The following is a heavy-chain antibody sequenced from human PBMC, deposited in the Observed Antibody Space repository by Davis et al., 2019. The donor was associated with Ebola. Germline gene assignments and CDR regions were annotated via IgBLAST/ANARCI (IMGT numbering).Heavy chain of an antibody. D-gene: IGHD4-11*01. CDR2: IIPTFGTP. CDR3: ARAHSNYVLHYFGY. Sequence: AASVKVSCKVSGYTLTELSIHWVRQAPGQGLEWMGGIIPTFGTPNYAQRFQGRVTITADESTSTAYMELSSLRSEDTAVYHCARAHSNYVLHYFGYWGQGTLVTVSS. CDR1: GYTLTELS. V-gene: IGHV1-69*13. J-gene: IGHJ4*02.